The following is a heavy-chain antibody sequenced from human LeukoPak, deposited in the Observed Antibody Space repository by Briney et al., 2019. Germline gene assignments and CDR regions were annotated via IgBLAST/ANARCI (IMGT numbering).Heavy chain of an antibody. J-gene: IGHJ5*02. CDR2: ISSSSSYI. CDR1: GFTFSSYS. V-gene: IGHV3-21*01. CDR3: ARGIAARSSWFDP. D-gene: IGHD6-6*01. Sequence: GGSLRLSCAASGFTFSSYSMNWVRQAPGKGLEWVSSISSSSSYIYYADSVKGRFTISRDNAKNTLYLQMNSLRAEDTAVYYCARGIAARSSWFDPWGQGTLVTVSS.